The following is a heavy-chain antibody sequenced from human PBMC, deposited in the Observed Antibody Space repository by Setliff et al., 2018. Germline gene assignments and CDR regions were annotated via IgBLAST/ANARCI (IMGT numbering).Heavy chain of an antibody. J-gene: IGHJ6*03. Sequence: SETLSLTCAVSGSAISSGHYWGWIRQPPGKGLEWIGSFRPSGKTYYNPSLNSRVTISVDTSKKQFSLKVTSVTAADTAVYYCARVSGFLYIDVWGNGTTVTVSS. D-gene: IGHD3-3*01. CDR3: ARVSGFLYIDV. CDR1: GSAISSGHY. CDR2: FRPSGKT. V-gene: IGHV4-38-2*01.